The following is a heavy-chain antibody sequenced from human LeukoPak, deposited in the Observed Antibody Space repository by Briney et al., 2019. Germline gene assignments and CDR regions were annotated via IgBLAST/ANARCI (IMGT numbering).Heavy chain of an antibody. CDR2: IIPIFGTA. V-gene: IGHV1-69*05. D-gene: IGHD4/OR15-4a*01. CDR3: AREHLTGLLDY. Sequence: SVKVSCKASGGTFSSYAISWVRQAPGQGLEWMGRIIPIFGTANYAQKFQGGVTITTDESTSTAYMELSSLRFEDTAVYYCAREHLTGLLDYWGQGTLVTVSS. J-gene: IGHJ4*02. CDR1: GGTFSSYA.